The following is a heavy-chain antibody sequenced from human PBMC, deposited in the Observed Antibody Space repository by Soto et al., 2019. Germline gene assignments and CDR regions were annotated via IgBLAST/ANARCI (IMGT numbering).Heavy chain of an antibody. CDR1: GFSLTTAGVG. CDR2: IYWDDDE. D-gene: IGHD3-10*01. V-gene: IGHV2-5*02. Sequence: QINLKESGPTLVKPTQTLTLTCSFSGFSLTTAGVGVGWVRQSPGEALEWLALIYWDDDERYSPSLKTRLTITNDTYKNQVVLIMTNMAPEDTATYYCAHSRNLITEDAQVGDFDYWGQGTLVTVSS. J-gene: IGHJ4*02. CDR3: AHSRNLITEDAQVGDFDY.